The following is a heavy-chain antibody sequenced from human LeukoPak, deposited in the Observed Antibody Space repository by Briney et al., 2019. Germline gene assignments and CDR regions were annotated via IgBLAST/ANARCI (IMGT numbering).Heavy chain of an antibody. Sequence: ASVKVSCKASGYTFTSYHMHWVRRAPGQGLEWMGIINPSGGSTSYAQKFQGRVTMTRDTSTSTVYMELSSLRSEDTAVYYCAREDIVVVVAATRSGFDYWGQGTLVTVSS. CDR3: AREDIVVVVAATRSGFDY. V-gene: IGHV1-46*01. CDR1: GYTFTSYH. CDR2: INPSGGST. D-gene: IGHD2-15*01. J-gene: IGHJ4*02.